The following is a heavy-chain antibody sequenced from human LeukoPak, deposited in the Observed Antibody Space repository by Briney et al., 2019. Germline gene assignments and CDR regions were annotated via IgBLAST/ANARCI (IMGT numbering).Heavy chain of an antibody. CDR2: ISGSGGST. Sequence: QPGGSLRLSCAASGFTFSSYAMSWVRQAPGKGLEWVSAISGSGGSTYYADSVKGRFTISRDNAKNSLYLQMNSLRAEDTAVYYCAREGIITMVREHGMDVWGQGTTVTVSS. J-gene: IGHJ6*02. D-gene: IGHD3-10*01. CDR3: AREGIITMVREHGMDV. V-gene: IGHV3-23*01. CDR1: GFTFSSYA.